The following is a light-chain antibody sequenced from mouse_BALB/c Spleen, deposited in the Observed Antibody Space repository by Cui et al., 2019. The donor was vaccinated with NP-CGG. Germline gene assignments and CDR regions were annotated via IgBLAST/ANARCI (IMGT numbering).Light chain of an antibody. CDR1: IGAVTTSNY. CDR2: GTN. J-gene: IGLJ1*01. CDR3: ALWYSNHWV. Sequence: QAVMTQESALTTSPGATVTLTCRSSIGAVTTSNYANWVQEKPDHLFTGLIGGTNNRAPGVPARFSGSLIGDKAALTITGAQTEDEAIYFCALWYSNHWVFGGGTKLTDL. V-gene: IGLV1*01.